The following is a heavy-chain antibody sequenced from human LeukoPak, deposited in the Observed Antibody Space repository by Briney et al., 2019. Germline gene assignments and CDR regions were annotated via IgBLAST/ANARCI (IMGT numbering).Heavy chain of an antibody. Sequence: GASVKVSCTASGYTFTSYYMHWVRQAPGQGLEWMGIINPSIGSTSYAQKFQARVTMTRDTSTSTVYMELSSLRTEDTAVYYCVRGAYAKEELAPPGWDYWGQGTLVTVSS. V-gene: IGHV1-46*01. D-gene: IGHD1-26*01. CDR1: GYTFTSYY. CDR2: INPSIGST. CDR3: VRGAYAKEELAPPGWDY. J-gene: IGHJ4*02.